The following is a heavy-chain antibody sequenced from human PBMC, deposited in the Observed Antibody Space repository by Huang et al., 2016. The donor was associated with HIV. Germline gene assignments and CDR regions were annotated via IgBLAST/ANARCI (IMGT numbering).Heavy chain of an antibody. V-gene: IGHV1-18*04. CDR1: GYSFTSYG. CDR2: ISTYNGNT. CDR3: TRGYYYADFDH. J-gene: IGHJ4*02. D-gene: IGHD3-22*01. Sequence: QLVQSGAEVKKPGASVKVSCKASGYSFTSYGISWVRQAPGQGLEWMGWISTYNGNTNYEQKLQGRVTMTTDTSTSTVYMELRSLRSYDTAVYYCTRGYYYADFDHWGQGTLVTVSS.